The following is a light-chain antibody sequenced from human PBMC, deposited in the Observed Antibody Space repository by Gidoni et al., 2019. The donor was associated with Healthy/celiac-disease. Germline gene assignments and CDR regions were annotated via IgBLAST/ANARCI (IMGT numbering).Light chain of an antibody. CDR2: GAS. J-gene: IGKJ2*01. CDR1: QSVSSSY. Sequence: EIVLTQSPGTLSLSPGERATLPCRASQSVSSSYLAWYQQKPGQAPRLLLYGASSRATGIPDRFSGSGSGTDFTLTISRLEPEDFAVYYCQQYGSSPPRVTFGQGTKLEIK. V-gene: IGKV3-20*01. CDR3: QQYGSSPPRVT.